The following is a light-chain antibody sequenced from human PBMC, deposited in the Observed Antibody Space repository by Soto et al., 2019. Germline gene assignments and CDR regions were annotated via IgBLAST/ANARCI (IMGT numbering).Light chain of an antibody. Sequence: SYELTQPPSVSVSPGQTARITCSGAALPKQCADWYQQKPGQAPVLVIYKDSERPSGIPERFSGSSSGTTVTLTISGVQAEDEADYYCQSADSSGTYVVFGGGTKLTVL. V-gene: IGLV3-25*03. J-gene: IGLJ2*01. CDR1: ALPKQC. CDR3: QSADSSGTYVV. CDR2: KDS.